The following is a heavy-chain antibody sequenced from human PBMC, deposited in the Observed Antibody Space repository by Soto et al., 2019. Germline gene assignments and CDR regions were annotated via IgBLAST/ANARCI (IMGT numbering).Heavy chain of an antibody. CDR3: VKLRWKWEMDNFDY. J-gene: IGHJ4*02. CDR2: ISGSGTST. V-gene: IGHV3-23*01. D-gene: IGHD1-26*01. Sequence: SCAASGFTLSVNAMSWVRQAPGKGLEWVSSISGSGTSTSYADSVKGRFTISRDTSKSTLYLQMNSLRAEDTAVYYCVKLRWKWEMDNFDYWGQGTLVTVSS. CDR1: GFTLSVNA.